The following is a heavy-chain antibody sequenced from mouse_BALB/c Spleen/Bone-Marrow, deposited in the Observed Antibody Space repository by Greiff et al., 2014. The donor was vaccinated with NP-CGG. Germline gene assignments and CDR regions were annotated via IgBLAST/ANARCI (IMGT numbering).Heavy chain of an antibody. CDR1: GYTFSDYN. Sequence: VQLQQSGPELVKPGASVKISCKASGYTFSDYNMHWVKQSHGKSLEWIGNIYPYNGGTGYSQKFKRKATLTVDNSPSTAYMELRSLTSEDSAVYHCARGWLLSWFAYWGQGTLVTVSA. J-gene: IGHJ3*01. V-gene: IGHV1S29*02. CDR3: ARGWLLSWFAY. CDR2: IYPYNGGT. D-gene: IGHD2-3*01.